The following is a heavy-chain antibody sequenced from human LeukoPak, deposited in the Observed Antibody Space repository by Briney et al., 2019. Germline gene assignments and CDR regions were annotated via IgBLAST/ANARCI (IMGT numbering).Heavy chain of an antibody. V-gene: IGHV3-66*01. CDR2: IYSGGST. CDR3: ATAYDILTGYYA. D-gene: IGHD3-9*01. CDR1: GFTVSSNY. J-gene: IGHJ5*02. Sequence: GGSLRLSCAASGFTVSSNYMSWVRQAPGKGLEWVSVIYSGGSTYYADSVKGRFTISRDNSKNTLYLQMNSLRAEDTAVYYWATAYDILTGYYAWGQGTLVTVSS.